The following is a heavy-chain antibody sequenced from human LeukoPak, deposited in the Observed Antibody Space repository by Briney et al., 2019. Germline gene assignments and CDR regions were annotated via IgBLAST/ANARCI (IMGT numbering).Heavy chain of an antibody. J-gene: IGHJ4*02. CDR1: GYTFTGYY. CDR2: INPNSGGT. CDR3: ASTGGVVGYYDSSGYQDY. V-gene: IGHV1-2*02. D-gene: IGHD3-22*01. Sequence: ASVKVSCKASGYTFTGYYMHWVRQAPGQGLEWMGWINPNSGGTNYAQKFQGRVTMTRDTSISTAYMELSRLRSDDTAVYYCASTGGVVGYYDSSGYQDYWGQGTLVTVSS.